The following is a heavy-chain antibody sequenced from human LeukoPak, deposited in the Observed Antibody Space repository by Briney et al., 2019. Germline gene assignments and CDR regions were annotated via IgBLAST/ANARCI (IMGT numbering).Heavy chain of an antibody. CDR3: ARGSIMITFGGSYYGMDV. D-gene: IGHD3-16*01. V-gene: IGHV4-34*01. J-gene: IGHJ6*02. CDR2: INHSGST. Sequence: PSETLSLTCAVYGGSFSGYYWSWIRQPPGKGLEWIGEINHSGSTNYNSSLKSRVTISVDTSKNQFSLKLSSVTAADTAVYYCARGSIMITFGGSYYGMDVWGQGTTVTVSS. CDR1: GGSFSGYY.